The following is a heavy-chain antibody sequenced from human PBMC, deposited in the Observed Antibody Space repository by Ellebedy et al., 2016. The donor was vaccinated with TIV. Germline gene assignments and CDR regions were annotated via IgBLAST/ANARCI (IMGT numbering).Heavy chain of an antibody. CDR2: IYPGDSDT. CDR1: GYSFTSYW. D-gene: IGHD2-21*01. J-gene: IGHJ3*02. Sequence: GESLKISXKGSGYSFTSYWIGWVRQMPGKGLEWMGIIYPGDSDTRYSPSFQGQVTISADKSISTAYLQWSSLKASDTAMYYCARQSCGGDCYREGAFDIWGQGTIVTVSS. V-gene: IGHV5-51*01. CDR3: ARQSCGGDCYREGAFDI.